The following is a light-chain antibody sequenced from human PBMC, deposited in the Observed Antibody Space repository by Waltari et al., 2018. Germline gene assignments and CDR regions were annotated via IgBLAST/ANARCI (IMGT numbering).Light chain of an antibody. J-gene: IGLJ3*02. CDR3: ASYVVGGARV. V-gene: IGLV2-14*03. CDR2: DVN. CDR1: SRDVGGYDY. Sequence: QSVLSQPASLSGSPGQSITISCRGTSRDVGGYDYVSWYLQHPGQVPRLILYDVNNRPSCISSRLSGSKFGNLAALTISDLQPDDEADYYCASYVVGGARVFGGGTKLTVL.